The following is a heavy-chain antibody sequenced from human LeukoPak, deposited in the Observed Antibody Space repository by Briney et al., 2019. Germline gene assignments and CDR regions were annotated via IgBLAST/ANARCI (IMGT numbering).Heavy chain of an antibody. V-gene: IGHV4-59*01. CDR1: GGSISSSY. J-gene: IGHJ4*02. CDR2: IHYSGNT. CDR3: ARATYSSGWGTSDY. Sequence: PSETLSLTCTVSGGSISSSYWSWIRQPPGKGLDWIGYIHYSGNTNSNPSLKSRVTISVDTSKNQFSLKLSSVTAADTAVYYCARATYSSGWGTSDYWGQGTLVTVSS. D-gene: IGHD6-19*01.